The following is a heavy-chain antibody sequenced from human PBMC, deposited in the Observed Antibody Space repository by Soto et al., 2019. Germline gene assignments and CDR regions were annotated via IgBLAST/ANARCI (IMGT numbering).Heavy chain of an antibody. Sequence: GESLKISCKGSGYSFTSYWISWVRQMPGKGLEWMGRIDPSDSYTNYSPSSQGHVTISADKSISTAYLQWSSLKASDTAMYYCARLYEDYSNYCPFDPWGQGTLVTVSS. CDR2: IDPSDSYT. CDR3: ARLYEDYSNYCPFDP. CDR1: GYSFTSYW. J-gene: IGHJ5*02. V-gene: IGHV5-10-1*01. D-gene: IGHD4-4*01.